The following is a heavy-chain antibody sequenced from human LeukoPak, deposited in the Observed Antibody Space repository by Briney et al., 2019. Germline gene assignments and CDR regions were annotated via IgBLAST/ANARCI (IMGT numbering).Heavy chain of an antibody. CDR3: AGDSRDAFDI. Sequence: SETLSLTCTVSGGSVSRYYWSWIRQSPGKGLEWIGYIYTSGRTDYNPSLKSRVTILVDTSKNQFSLKLSSATAADTAVYYCAGDSRDAFDIWGQGTMVTVSS. V-gene: IGHV4-4*09. CDR1: GGSVSRYY. J-gene: IGHJ3*02. CDR2: IYTSGRT.